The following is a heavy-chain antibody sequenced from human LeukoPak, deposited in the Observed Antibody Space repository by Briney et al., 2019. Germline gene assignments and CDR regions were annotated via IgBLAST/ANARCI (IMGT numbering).Heavy chain of an antibody. CDR3: ARGGPKKIRGSYGMDV. J-gene: IGHJ6*02. CDR2: IIPILGIA. D-gene: IGHD3-10*01. V-gene: IGHV1-69*04. CDR1: GGTFSSYA. Sequence: SVKVSCKASGGTFSSYAISWVRQAPGQGLEWMGRIIPILGIANYAQKFQGRVTITADKSTNTAYMELSSLRSEDTAVYYCARGGPKKIRGSYGMDVWGQGTTVTVSS.